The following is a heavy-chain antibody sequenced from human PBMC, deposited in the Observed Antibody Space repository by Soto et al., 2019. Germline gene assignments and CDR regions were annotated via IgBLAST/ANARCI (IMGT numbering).Heavy chain of an antibody. CDR2: IKQDGSEK. Sequence: EVQLVESGGGLVQPGGSLRLSCAASGFTFSSYWMSWVRQAPGKGLEWVANIKQDGSEKYYVDSVKGRFTISRDNAKNPLYFAKESLRAEDTAVVYCARDDFDIRGPGTNVNLSS. J-gene: IGHJ3*02. CDR1: GFTFSSYW. CDR3: ARDDFDI. V-gene: IGHV3-7*05.